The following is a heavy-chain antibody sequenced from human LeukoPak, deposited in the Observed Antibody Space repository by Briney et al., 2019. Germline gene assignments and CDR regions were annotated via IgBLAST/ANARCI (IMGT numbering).Heavy chain of an antibody. CDR2: IYHSGST. D-gene: IGHD3-16*02. V-gene: IGHV4-30-2*01. J-gene: IGHJ6*03. Sequence: SQTLSLTCAVSGGSISSGGDSWSWIRQPPGKGLEWIGYIYHSGSTYYNPSLKSRVTISVDTSKNQFSLKLSSVTAADTAVYYCARAASYAGLSYYYYMDVWGKGSTVTVSS. CDR1: GGSISSGGDS. CDR3: ARAASYAGLSYYYYMDV.